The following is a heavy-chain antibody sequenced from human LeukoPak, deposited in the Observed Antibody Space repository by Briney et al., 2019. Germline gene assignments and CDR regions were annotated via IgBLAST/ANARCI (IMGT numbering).Heavy chain of an antibody. Sequence: GGSLRLSCAASGFTFSNFAMYWVRQAPGKGLEWVAFISYHGSDKYYADSVKGRFTISRDNSKNTLYLQMNSLRAEDTAVYYCARDRSSGWFDYWGRGTLVTVSS. CDR2: ISYHGSDK. D-gene: IGHD6-19*01. J-gene: IGHJ4*02. CDR3: ARDRSSGWFDY. V-gene: IGHV3-30*04. CDR1: GFTFSNFA.